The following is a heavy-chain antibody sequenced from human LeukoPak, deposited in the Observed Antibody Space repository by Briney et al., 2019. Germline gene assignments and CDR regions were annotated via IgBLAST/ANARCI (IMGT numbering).Heavy chain of an antibody. Sequence: HSGGSLRLSCAASGFTFSSYAMSWVRQAPGKGLEWVSGISGSGGSTYHADSVKGRFTISRDNSKNTLYLQMNSLRAEDTAVYYCAKAIAAVGYDYWGQGTLVTVSS. CDR3: AKAIAAVGYDY. J-gene: IGHJ4*02. CDR2: ISGSGGST. CDR1: GFTFSSYA. V-gene: IGHV3-23*01. D-gene: IGHD6-13*01.